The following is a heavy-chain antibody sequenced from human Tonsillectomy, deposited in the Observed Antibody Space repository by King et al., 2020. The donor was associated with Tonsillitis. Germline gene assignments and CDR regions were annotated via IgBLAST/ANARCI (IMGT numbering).Heavy chain of an antibody. J-gene: IGHJ4*02. V-gene: IGHV4-30-2*01. CDR1: GGSISSGGYS. CDR2: IYDSGST. D-gene: IGHD6-19*01. Sequence: QLQESGSGLVKPSETLSLTCAVPGGSISSGGYSWSWIRQPPGKGLEWIGYIYDSGSTYYNPSLKSRVTISVDRPKNQFSLKLSSVTAADTAVYFCASDRGGSGWYFDYWGQGTLLTVPS. CDR3: ASDRGGSGWYFDY.